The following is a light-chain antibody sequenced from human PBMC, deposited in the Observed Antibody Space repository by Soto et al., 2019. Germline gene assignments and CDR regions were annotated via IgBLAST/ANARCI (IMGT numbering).Light chain of an antibody. J-gene: IGLJ1*01. CDR1: SGDVGAYNY. V-gene: IGLV2-14*01. Sequence: SVLNQPASVSGSPGQSIALSCTGSSGDVGAYNYVSWYQQYSGKAPKLMIYDVSNRPSGVSDRFSGSKSGNTASLTISGLQAEDEADYYCCSYTSSSTYVFGTGTKVTVL. CDR2: DVS. CDR3: CSYTSSSTYV.